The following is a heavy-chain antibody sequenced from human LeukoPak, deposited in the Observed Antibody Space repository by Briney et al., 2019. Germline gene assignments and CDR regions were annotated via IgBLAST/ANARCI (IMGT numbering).Heavy chain of an antibody. J-gene: IGHJ4*02. D-gene: IGHD4/OR15-4a*01. Sequence: SETLSLTCAVSGASISGVHWWSWVRPPPGKGLEWIAEIYPSGSTNYNPSLSSRVTISVDTSRNQLSLKLSSVTAADTAVYYCARNGAYCLDYWGQGMLVTVSS. CDR3: ARNGAYCLDY. CDR1: GASISGVHW. CDR2: IYPSGST. V-gene: IGHV4-4*02.